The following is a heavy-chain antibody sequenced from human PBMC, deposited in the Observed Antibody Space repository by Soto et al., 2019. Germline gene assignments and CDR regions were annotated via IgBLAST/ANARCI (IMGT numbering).Heavy chain of an antibody. V-gene: IGHV3-53*01. Sequence: DVQLVESGGGLIQPGGSLRLSCAAFVLTVSGKYYMAWVRQAPGKGLEWLSGLYDLDGTYYADSVKGRFITSGDSSKNIVCLQINDLRPDDTAVYYCASWHLREHAYDVWGQGTTVTVSS. D-gene: IGHD4-17*01. CDR3: ASWHLREHAYDV. CDR2: LYDLDGT. CDR1: VLTVSGKYY. J-gene: IGHJ3*01.